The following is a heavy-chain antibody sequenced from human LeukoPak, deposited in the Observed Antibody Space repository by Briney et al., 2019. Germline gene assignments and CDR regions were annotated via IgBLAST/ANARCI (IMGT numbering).Heavy chain of an antibody. CDR1: GYTFTSYG. Sequence: GASVKVSCKASGYTFTSYGISWVRQAPGRGLEWMGWISAYNGNTNYAQKLQGRVTMTTDTSTSTAYMELRSLRSDDTAVYYCARWRDIVVVPAAISGFDPWGQGTLVTVSS. J-gene: IGHJ5*02. CDR3: ARWRDIVVVPAAISGFDP. V-gene: IGHV1-18*01. D-gene: IGHD2-2*02. CDR2: ISAYNGNT.